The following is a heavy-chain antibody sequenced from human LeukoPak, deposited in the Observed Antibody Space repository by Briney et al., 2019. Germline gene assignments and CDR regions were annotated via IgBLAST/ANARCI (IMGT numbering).Heavy chain of an antibody. CDR1: GFTFSNYA. CDR2: ISGSGINT. CDR3: AKSSIAATGNDAFDI. V-gene: IGHV3-23*01. Sequence: PGGSLRLSCAASGFTFSNYAMSWVRQAPGKGLEWVSGISGSGINTYYADSVKGRVTISRGKSKNTLYLQMNSLRADDTAVYYCAKSSIAATGNDAFDIWGQGTMVTVSS. D-gene: IGHD6-13*01. J-gene: IGHJ3*02.